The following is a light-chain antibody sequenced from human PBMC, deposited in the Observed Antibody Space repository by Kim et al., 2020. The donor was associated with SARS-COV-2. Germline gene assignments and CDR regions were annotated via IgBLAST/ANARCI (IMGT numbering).Light chain of an antibody. CDR2: EVQ. J-gene: IGLJ2*01. Sequence: GQSVTISCTRTGGGVATYYVHSCQQRPPSSATTLIIDEVQRRPAGPDDRSCGVDCSNNAALTVFALQNEDEADDYCCQSDDDNKWVFGGGTQLTVL. CDR1: GGGVATYYV. V-gene: IGLV2-8*01. CDR3: CQSDDDNKWV.